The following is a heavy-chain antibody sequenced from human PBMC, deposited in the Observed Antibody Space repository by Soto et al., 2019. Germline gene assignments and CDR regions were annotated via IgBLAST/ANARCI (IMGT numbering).Heavy chain of an antibody. CDR1: GFIFSDYS. J-gene: IGHJ3*02. Sequence: VGSLRLSCEDSGFIFSDYSMNWVFQAPGKGLEWLAYIRDGVGSIKYADSVDGRFTISRDNAKNSLYLQMNSLRDEDTAVYYCARDHRYALDIWGQGTTV. V-gene: IGHV3-48*02. CDR3: ARDHRYALDI. CDR2: IRDGVGSI.